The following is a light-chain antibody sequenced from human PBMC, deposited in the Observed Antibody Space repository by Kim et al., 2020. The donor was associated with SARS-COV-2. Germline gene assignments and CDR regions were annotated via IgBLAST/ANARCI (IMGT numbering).Light chain of an antibody. CDR1: SSDVDGYNY. CDR3: SSYTSSSTWV. CDR2: DVS. Sequence: GQSITISCTGTSSDVDGYNYVSWYQQHPGKAPKLMIYDVSNRPSGVSNRFSGSKSGNTASLTISGLQAEDEADYYCSSYTSSSTWVFGGGTQLNVL. V-gene: IGLV2-14*03. J-gene: IGLJ3*02.